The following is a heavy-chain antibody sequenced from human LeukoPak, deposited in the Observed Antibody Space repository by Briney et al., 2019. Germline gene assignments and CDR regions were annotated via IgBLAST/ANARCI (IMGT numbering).Heavy chain of an antibody. CDR1: GGSDSSYY. D-gene: IGHD2-8*01. J-gene: IGHJ4*02. CDR3: ARDGVYCSNGICYQKYYFDY. Sequence: PSETLSLTCIVSGGSDSSYYRSWIRQPAAKGLEWIGNIHTSGSTNYNPSLKRRVTMSVDTSKNQFSLKLSSVTAADTAVYYCARDGVYCSNGICYQKYYFDYWGQGTLVTVSS. V-gene: IGHV4-4*07. CDR2: IHTSGST.